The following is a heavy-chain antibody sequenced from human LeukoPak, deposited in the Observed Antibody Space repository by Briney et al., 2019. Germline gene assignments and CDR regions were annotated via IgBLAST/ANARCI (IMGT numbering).Heavy chain of an antibody. D-gene: IGHD6-19*01. V-gene: IGHV4-30-4*01. Sequence: SETLSLTCTVSGVSISSGDYYWSWIRQPPGKGLEWIGYIYYSGSTYYNPSLKSRVTISVDTSKNQFSLKLSSVTAADTAVYYCARDGAVDGSAYFDYWGQGTLVTVSS. CDR3: ARDGAVDGSAYFDY. CDR2: IYYSGST. J-gene: IGHJ4*02. CDR1: GVSISSGDYY.